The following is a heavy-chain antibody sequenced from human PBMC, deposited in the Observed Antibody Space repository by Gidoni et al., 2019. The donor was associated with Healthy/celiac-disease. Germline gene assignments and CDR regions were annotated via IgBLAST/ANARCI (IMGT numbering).Heavy chain of an antibody. CDR2: ISGSGGST. CDR1: GFTFSSYA. CDR3: AKARSFPKVRGVIPYGMDV. D-gene: IGHD3-10*01. Sequence: EVQLLESGGGLVQPGGSLRLSCAASGFTFSSYAMSWVRQAPGKGLEWVSAISGSGGSTYYADSVKGRFTISRDNSKNTLYLQMNSLRAEDTAVYYCAKARSFPKVRGVIPYGMDVWGQGTTVTVSS. J-gene: IGHJ6*02. V-gene: IGHV3-23*01.